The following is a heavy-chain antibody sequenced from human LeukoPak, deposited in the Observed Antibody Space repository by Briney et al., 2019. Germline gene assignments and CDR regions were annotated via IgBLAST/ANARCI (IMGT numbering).Heavy chain of an antibody. V-gene: IGHV3-48*01. Sequence: GGSLRLSCVASGFTFNHYTMNWARQAPGKGLEWISYIRSSDGTVSYADSVKGRFTISTDTAKNSLFLQMNSLSAEDTAVYYCARTSGWANFDYWGQGTLVTVSS. J-gene: IGHJ4*02. CDR1: GFTFNHYT. CDR3: ARTSGWANFDY. D-gene: IGHD6-19*01. CDR2: IRSSDGTV.